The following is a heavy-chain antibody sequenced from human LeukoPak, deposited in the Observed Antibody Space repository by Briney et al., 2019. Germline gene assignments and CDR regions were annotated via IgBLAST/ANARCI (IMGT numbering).Heavy chain of an antibody. CDR1: GGSVSSSDYY. CDR2: IYSSGGT. D-gene: IGHD3-9*01. V-gene: IGHV4-39*07. Sequence: PSETLSLTCTVSGGSVSSSDYYWGWIRQPPGKGLEWIGSIYSSGGTYYNPSLKSRVIISVDTSKNQFSLKLNSVTAADTAVFYCARAKSITIFYLYYFDYWGQGTLVTVSS. J-gene: IGHJ4*02. CDR3: ARAKSITIFYLYYFDY.